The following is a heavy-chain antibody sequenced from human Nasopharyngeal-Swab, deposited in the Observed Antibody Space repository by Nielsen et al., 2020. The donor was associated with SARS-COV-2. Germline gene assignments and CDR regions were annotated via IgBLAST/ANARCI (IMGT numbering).Heavy chain of an antibody. D-gene: IGHD3-22*01. CDR3: ARSFEGSSGYYYDYFDY. Sequence: GGSLRLSCAASGFTISTNGMHWIRQAPGKGLEWVSYISSSGSTIYYADSVKGRFTISRDNAKNSLYLQMNSLRAEDTAVYYCARSFEGSSGYYYDYFDYWGQGTLVTVSS. CDR2: ISSSGSTI. CDR1: GFTISTNG. V-gene: IGHV3-48*04. J-gene: IGHJ4*02.